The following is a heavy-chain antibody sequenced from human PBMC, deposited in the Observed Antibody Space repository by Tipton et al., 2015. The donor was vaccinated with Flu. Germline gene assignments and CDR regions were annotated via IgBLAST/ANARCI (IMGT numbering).Heavy chain of an antibody. V-gene: IGHV4-39*01. D-gene: IGHD5-12*01. CDR2: IYSSGST. CDR1: GGSISSSSYY. CDR3: ARGNGYANAYLDF. Sequence: TLSLTCTVSGGSISSSSYYWGWIRQPPGKGLEWIGSIYSSGSTYYNPSLKSRVTISVDTSKNQFSLKLSSVTAADTAAYYCARGNGYANAYLDFWGQGTLVTVSS. J-gene: IGHJ4*02.